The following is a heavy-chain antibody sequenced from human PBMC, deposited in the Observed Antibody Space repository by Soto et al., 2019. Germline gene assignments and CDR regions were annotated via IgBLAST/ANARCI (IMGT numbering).Heavy chain of an antibody. D-gene: IGHD3-10*01. CDR1: GGSFSGYY. J-gene: IGHJ5*02. V-gene: IGHV4-34*01. CDR3: ARGRLELLWFGESQRWFDP. CDR2: INHSGST. Sequence: SETLSLTCAVYGGSFSGYYWSWIRQPPGKGLEWIGEINHSGSTNYNPSLKSRVTISLDTSKNQFSLKLSSVTAADTAVYYCARGRLELLWFGESQRWFDPWGQGALVTVSS.